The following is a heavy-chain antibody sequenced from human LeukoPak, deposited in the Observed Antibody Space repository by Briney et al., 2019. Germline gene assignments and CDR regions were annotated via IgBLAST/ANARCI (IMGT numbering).Heavy chain of an antibody. CDR3: ARESYGDYPSNWFDP. V-gene: IGHV4-59*01. J-gene: IGHJ5*02. Sequence: SETLSLTCTVSGGSISSYYWSWIRQPPGKGLEWIGYIYYSGSTNYNPSLKSRVTISVDTSKNQFSLKLSSVTAADTAVYYCARESYGDYPSNWFDPWGQGTLVTVSS. D-gene: IGHD4-17*01. CDR2: IYYSGST. CDR1: GGSISSYY.